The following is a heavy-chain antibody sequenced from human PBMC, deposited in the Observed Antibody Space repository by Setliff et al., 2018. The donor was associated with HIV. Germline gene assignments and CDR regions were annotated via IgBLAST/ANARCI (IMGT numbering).Heavy chain of an antibody. CDR2: ISPYNGST. CDR3: ARDLRGFNNWFDP. D-gene: IGHD3-9*01. V-gene: IGHV1-18*01. CDR1: GYIFSTYG. J-gene: IGHJ5*02. Sequence: ASVKVSCKASGYIFSTYGISWVRQTPGQGLEWMGWISPYNGSTKYAQKFQGRVTMSTDTSTSTAYMEVRSLRSDDTAVYYCARDLRGFNNWFDPWGQGTLVTVSS.